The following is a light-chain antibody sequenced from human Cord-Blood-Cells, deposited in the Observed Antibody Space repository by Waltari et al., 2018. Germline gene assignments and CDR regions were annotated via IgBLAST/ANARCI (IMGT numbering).Light chain of an antibody. J-gene: IGLJ1*01. V-gene: IGLV2-14*01. CDR3: SSYTSSSTLDV. Sequence: QSALTQPASVSGSPGQSITLSCTGTRSDVGGVNYVSWYKQHPGKAPKLMIYEVSNRPSGVSNRFSGSKSGNTASLTISGLQAEDEADYYCSSYTSSSTLDVFGTGTKVTVL. CDR1: RSDVGGVNY. CDR2: EVS.